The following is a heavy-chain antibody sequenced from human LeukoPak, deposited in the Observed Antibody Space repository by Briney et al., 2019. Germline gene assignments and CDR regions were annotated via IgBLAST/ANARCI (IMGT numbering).Heavy chain of an antibody. CDR3: ARSSMVRGVKGNFFDY. V-gene: IGHV3-30-3*01. CDR1: GFTFSSYA. Sequence: PGRSLRLSCAASGFTFSSYAMHWVRQAPGKGLEGVAVISYDGSNKYYADSVKGRFTISRDNSKNTLYLQMNSLRAEDTAVYYCARSSMVRGVKGNFFDYWGQGTLVTVSS. J-gene: IGHJ4*02. D-gene: IGHD3-10*01. CDR2: ISYDGSNK.